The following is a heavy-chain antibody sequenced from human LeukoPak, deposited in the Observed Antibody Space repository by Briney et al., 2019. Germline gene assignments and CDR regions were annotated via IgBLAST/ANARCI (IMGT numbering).Heavy chain of an antibody. V-gene: IGHV4-59*11. D-gene: IGHD3-10*01. CDR2: IYYSWST. CDR3: ARGKNYYGSGSSDLDGGDYYYYYMDV. CDR1: GGSISSHY. Sequence: SETLSLTCTVSGGSISSHYWSWIRQPPGRGLEWIGYIYYSWSTNYNPSLKSRGTISVDTSKHQFSLKLSSVTAADTAVYYCARGKNYYGSGSSDLDGGDYYYYYMDVWGKGTTVTVSS. J-gene: IGHJ6*03.